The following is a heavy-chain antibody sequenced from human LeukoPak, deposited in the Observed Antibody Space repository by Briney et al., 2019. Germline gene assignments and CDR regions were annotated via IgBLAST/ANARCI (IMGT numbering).Heavy chain of an antibody. CDR3: AREDRIPDYDSSGNFDY. CDR2: IYSGGST. J-gene: IGHJ4*02. Sequence: GGSLRLSCAASGFTVSSNYMSWVRQAPGKGLEWVSVIYSGGSTYYADSVKGRFTISRDNSKNTLYLQMNSLRAEDTAVYYCAREDRIPDYDSSGNFDYWGQGTLVTVSS. V-gene: IGHV3-66*01. D-gene: IGHD3-22*01. CDR1: GFTVSSNY.